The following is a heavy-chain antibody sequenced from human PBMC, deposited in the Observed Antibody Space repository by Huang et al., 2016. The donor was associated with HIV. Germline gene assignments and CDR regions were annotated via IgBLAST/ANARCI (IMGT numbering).Heavy chain of an antibody. CDR1: GYKFHIYE. Sequence: QIHLVQSGPEVKQPGASVKVSCKASGYKFHIYEITWVRQTPGQGLEWKGGISGDKLSTRFGQKFQDRLTMTTDVSTSTAYLELRSLRLDDTAVYYCARTKGEFDFWGQGALVTVSS. CDR3: ARTKGEFDF. D-gene: IGHD3-16*01. V-gene: IGHV1-18*04. J-gene: IGHJ4*02. CDR2: ISGDKLST.